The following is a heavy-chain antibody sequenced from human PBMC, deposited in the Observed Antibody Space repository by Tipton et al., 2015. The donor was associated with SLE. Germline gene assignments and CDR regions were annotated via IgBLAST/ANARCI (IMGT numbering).Heavy chain of an antibody. Sequence: TLSLTCTVSGGSISSYYWSWIRQPPGKGLEWIGDASYSGRPNFNPSLKSRVTVSVDTSKNQISLRLSSVTAADSAVYYCARADGSYSYYFMDVWGKGTTVTVSS. CDR3: ARADGSYSYYFMDV. CDR2: ASYSGRP. V-gene: IGHV4-59*01. J-gene: IGHJ6*03. D-gene: IGHD3-10*01. CDR1: GGSISSYY.